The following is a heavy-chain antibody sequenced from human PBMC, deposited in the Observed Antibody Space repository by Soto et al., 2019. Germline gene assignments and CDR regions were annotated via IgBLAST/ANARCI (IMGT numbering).Heavy chain of an antibody. CDR2: IHHDGST. Sequence: SETLSLTCTVYGGSFSSHYRSWVRQPPGKGLEWIGEIHHDGSTNYKPSLKSRVTISGDTSKSQFSLELTSLTAADTAVYYCATYDVGTIIQDYWAQGNLVTV. CDR3: ATYDVGTIIQDY. D-gene: IGHD7-27*01. CDR1: GGSFSSHY. V-gene: IGHV4-34*01. J-gene: IGHJ4*02.